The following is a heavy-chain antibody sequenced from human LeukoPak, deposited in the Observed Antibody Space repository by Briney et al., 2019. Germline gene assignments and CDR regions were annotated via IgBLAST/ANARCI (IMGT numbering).Heavy chain of an antibody. D-gene: IGHD2-15*01. J-gene: IGHJ5*02. Sequence: SVKVSCKASGGTFSSYAISWVRQAPGQGLEWMGRIIPILGIANYAQKFQGRVTITADKSTSTAYMELSSLRSEDTAVYYCASGYCSGGSCYNNWFDPWGQGTLVTVSS. CDR2: IIPILGIA. CDR3: ASGYCSGGSCYNNWFDP. CDR1: GGTFSSYA. V-gene: IGHV1-69*04.